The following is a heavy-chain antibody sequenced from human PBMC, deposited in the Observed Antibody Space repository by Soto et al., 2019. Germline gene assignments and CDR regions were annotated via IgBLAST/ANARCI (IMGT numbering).Heavy chain of an antibody. CDR2: IRSQGDGATI. CDR3: ATDQGDARGFYHFDY. J-gene: IGHJ4*02. CDR1: DFSVTNAW. V-gene: IGHV3-15*07. Sequence: GGSLRLSCTASDFSVTNAWMHWIRQAPGQGLEWVGRIRSQGDGATIEYASPVKGRFAISRDDSRDILYLHMNNLKTEDTAVYYCATDQGDARGFYHFDYWGPGTLVTVSS. D-gene: IGHD2-21*02.